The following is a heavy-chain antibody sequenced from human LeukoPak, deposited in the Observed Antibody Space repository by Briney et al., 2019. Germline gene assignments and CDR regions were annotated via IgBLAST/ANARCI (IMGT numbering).Heavy chain of an antibody. Sequence: ESGPTLVKPTQTLTLTCTFSGFSLSTSGVGVGWIRQSPGKALEWLALIYWHDDKLYITSLRSRPTITKDTSRNQVVLTMTSMDPVDTATYYGADRRHYGGEDGPRPGYFDYWGQGRLVTVFS. V-gene: IGHV2-5*01. D-gene: IGHD4-23*01. CDR2: IYWHDDK. J-gene: IGHJ4*02. CDR1: GFSLSTSGVG. CDR3: ADRRHYGGEDGPRPGYFDY.